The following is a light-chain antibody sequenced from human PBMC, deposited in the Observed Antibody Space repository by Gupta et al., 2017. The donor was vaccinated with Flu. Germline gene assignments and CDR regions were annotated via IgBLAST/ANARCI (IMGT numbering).Light chain of an antibody. V-gene: IGLV1-40*01. CDR2: GNS. Sequence: QSVLTQPPSVSWAPGRRVTISCPGSSSNIGAGYDVHWYQQLPGTAPKLLIYGNSNRPSGVPDRFSGSKSGTSASLAITGLQAEDEADYYCQSYDSSLSPYVFGTGTKVTVL. CDR1: SSNIGAGYD. J-gene: IGLJ1*01. CDR3: QSYDSSLSPYV.